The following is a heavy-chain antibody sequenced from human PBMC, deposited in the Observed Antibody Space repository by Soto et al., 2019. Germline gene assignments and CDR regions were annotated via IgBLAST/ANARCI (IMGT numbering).Heavy chain of an antibody. CDR1: GGSISSGGYY. V-gene: IGHV4-31*03. Sequence: QVQLQESGPGLVKPSQTLSLTCTVSGGSISSGGYYWSWIRQHPGKGLEWIGYIYYSGSTYYNPSLKSRVTISVDTSKNQFSLKLSSVTAADTAVYYCARASGTTTAQTADYPDYWGQGTLVTVSS. CDR2: IYYSGST. D-gene: IGHD4-17*01. J-gene: IGHJ4*02. CDR3: ARASGTTTAQTADYPDY.